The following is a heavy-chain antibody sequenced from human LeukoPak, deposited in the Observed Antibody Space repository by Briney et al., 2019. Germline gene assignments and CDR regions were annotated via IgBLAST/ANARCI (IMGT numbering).Heavy chain of an antibody. CDR2: IYYSGST. Sequence: SETLSLTCTVSGGSISSSSYHWGWIRQPPGKGLEWIGSIYYSGSTYYNPSLKSRVTISVDTSKNQFSLKLSSVTAADTAVYYCARADFWSGYSYLDYWGQGTLVTVSS. J-gene: IGHJ4*02. D-gene: IGHD3-3*01. CDR3: ARADFWSGYSYLDY. V-gene: IGHV4-39*01. CDR1: GGSISSSSYH.